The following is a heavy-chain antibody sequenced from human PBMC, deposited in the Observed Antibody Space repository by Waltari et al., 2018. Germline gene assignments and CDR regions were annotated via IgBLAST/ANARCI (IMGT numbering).Heavy chain of an antibody. D-gene: IGHD1-26*01. V-gene: IGHV3-23*03. CDR2: IYSGGSST. CDR3: AKESGENWFDP. J-gene: IGHJ5*02. CDR1: GFTFSSYA. Sequence: EVQLLESGGGLVQPGGSLRLSCAASGFTFSSYAMSWVRQAPGKGLEWVSVIYSGGSSTYYADSVKGRFTISRDNSKNTLYLQMNSLRAEDTAVYYCAKESGENWFDPWGQGTLVTVSS.